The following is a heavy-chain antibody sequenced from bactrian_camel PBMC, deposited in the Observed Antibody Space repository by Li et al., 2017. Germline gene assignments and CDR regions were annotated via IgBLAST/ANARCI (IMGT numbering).Heavy chain of an antibody. CDR3: AKPSPYGGSWYPPYNY. J-gene: IGHJ4*01. Sequence: HVQLVESGGGLVQPGGSLRLSCAASGFTFSRHWMYWVRQAPGKGLEWVSAINSGGGDTYYADSVKGRFTVSRDNAKNTLYLQLNSLKTEDTAMYYCAKPSPYGGSWYPPYNYWGQGTQVTV. V-gene: IGHV3S1*01. D-gene: IGHD6*01. CDR2: INSGGGDT. CDR1: GFTFSRHW.